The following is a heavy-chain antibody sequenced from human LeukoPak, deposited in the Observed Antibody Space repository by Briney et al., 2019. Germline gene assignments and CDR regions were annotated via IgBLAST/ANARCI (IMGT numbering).Heavy chain of an antibody. J-gene: IGHJ5*02. V-gene: IGHV1-8*01. CDR1: VYTFTSYD. Sequence: ASVKVSCKASVYTFTSYDINWVRQATGQGLEWMGWMNPNSGNTGYAQKFQGRVTMTRNTSISTAYMELSSLRSEDTAVYYCARGSRDIVVVVAAYNWFDPWGQGTLVTVSS. CDR3: ARGSRDIVVVVAAYNWFDP. CDR2: MNPNSGNT. D-gene: IGHD2-15*01.